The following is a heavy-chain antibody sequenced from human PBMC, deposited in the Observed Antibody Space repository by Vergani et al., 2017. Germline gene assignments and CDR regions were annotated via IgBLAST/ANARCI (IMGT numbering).Heavy chain of an antibody. D-gene: IGHD2-2*01. Sequence: QVQLVQSGAEVKKPGASVKVSCKASGYTFTDYFMHWVRQAPGQGLEWMEWINPNSGGTNYAQKFQGRVTMTRDTSISTAYMELSNLRSDDTAVYYCARVGTSSNRDYFDYWGQGTLVTVSS. CDR2: INPNSGGT. J-gene: IGHJ4*02. CDR3: ARVGTSSNRDYFDY. CDR1: GYTFTDYF. V-gene: IGHV1-2*02.